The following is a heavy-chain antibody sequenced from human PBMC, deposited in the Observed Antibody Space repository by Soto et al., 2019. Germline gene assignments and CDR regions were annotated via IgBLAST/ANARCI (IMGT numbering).Heavy chain of an antibody. CDR3: ARLLCSTSCYYNP. Sequence: PGGSLRLSCAASGFTFSSYSMNWVRQASGKGLEWVSYISSSSSTIYYADSVKGRFTISRDNAKNSLYLQMNSLRAEDTAVYYCARLLCSTSCYYNPWGQGTLVTVSS. J-gene: IGHJ5*02. CDR2: ISSSSSTI. V-gene: IGHV3-48*01. D-gene: IGHD2-2*01. CDR1: GFTFSSYS.